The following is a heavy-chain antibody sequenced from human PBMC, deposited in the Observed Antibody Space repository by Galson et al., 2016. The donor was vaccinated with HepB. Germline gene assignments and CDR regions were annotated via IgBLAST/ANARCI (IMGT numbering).Heavy chain of an antibody. CDR2: IYPDDSDT. J-gene: IGHJ2*01. V-gene: IGHV5-51*03. Sequence: QSGAEVKKPGESLKISCKGSGYKFTNYWIAWVRQMPGKGLEWMGTIYPDDSDTRYSPSFQGQVTISADKSISTAYLQWSSLKASDTAIYYCARPLMDCSGRTCYSEGYFALWGRGTVVTVSS. D-gene: IGHD2-15*01. CDR1: GYKFTNYW. CDR3: ARPLMDCSGRTCYSEGYFAL.